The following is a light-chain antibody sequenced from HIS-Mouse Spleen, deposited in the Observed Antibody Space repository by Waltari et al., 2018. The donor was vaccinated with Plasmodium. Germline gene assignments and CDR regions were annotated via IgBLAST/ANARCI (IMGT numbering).Light chain of an antibody. J-gene: IGLJ2*01. CDR3: CSYAGSSTLV. CDR2: EGS. V-gene: IGLV2-23*01. CDR1: SRDVGRYNL. Sequence: QSALTQPASVSGSPGQSITISCPGTSRDVGRYNLVSWYQQPPGKAPKLMIYEGSKRPSGVSNRFSGSKSGNTASLTISGLQAEDEADYYCCSYAGSSTLVFGGGTKLTVL.